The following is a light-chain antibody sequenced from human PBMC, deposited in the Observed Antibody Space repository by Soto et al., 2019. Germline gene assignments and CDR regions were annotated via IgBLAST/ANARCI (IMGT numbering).Light chain of an antibody. CDR1: QSVSSN. Sequence: EIVMTQSPATLSVSPGERATLYCRASQSVSSNLAWYQQKPGQGPRLLIYGASTRATGIPARFSGSGSGTDFTLTISSLQSEDFAVYYCQQYNIWPRAFGQGTKV. CDR3: QQYNIWPRA. V-gene: IGKV3-15*01. J-gene: IGKJ1*01. CDR2: GAS.